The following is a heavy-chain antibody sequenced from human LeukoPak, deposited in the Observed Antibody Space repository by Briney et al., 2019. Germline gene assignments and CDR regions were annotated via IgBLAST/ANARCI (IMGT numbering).Heavy chain of an antibody. V-gene: IGHV3-21*01. CDR2: ISSGSRYI. CDR1: GFTFSSHA. J-gene: IGHJ4*02. CDR3: ARSNYVWGSYRHEYYFDY. Sequence: PGRSLRLSCAASGFTFSSHAMHWVRQAPGKGLEWVSSISSGSRYIYYADSLKGRFTISRDNAKNSLYLQMNSLRAEDTAVYYCARSNYVWGSYRHEYYFDYWGQGTLVTVSS. D-gene: IGHD3-16*02.